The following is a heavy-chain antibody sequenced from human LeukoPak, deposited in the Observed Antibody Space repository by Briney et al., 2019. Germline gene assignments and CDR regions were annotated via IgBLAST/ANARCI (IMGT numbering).Heavy chain of an antibody. Sequence: GGSLRLSCAASGFTFSRYWMHWVRQAPGKGLVWVSSISPDGSTTYYAGSVRGRLTISRDNAENTVYLQMNSLRDEDAAVYYCARDPESDLTLDYWGQGTLVTVSS. D-gene: IGHD1-14*01. J-gene: IGHJ4*02. CDR3: ARDPESDLTLDY. V-gene: IGHV3-74*01. CDR2: ISPDGSTT. CDR1: GFTFSRYW.